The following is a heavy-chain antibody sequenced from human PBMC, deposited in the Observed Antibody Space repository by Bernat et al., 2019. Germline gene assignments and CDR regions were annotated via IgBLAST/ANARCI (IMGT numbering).Heavy chain of an antibody. J-gene: IGHJ4*02. Sequence: QVQLVESGGGVVQPGRSLRLSCAASGFTFSSYAMHWVRQAPGKGLEWVAVISYDGSNKYYADSVKGRFTISRDNSKNTLYLQMNSLRAEDTAVYYCARDQIAAGGPNRRRGWRYCDCWGQGTLVTVS. CDR1: GFTFSSYA. CDR2: ISYDGSNK. CDR3: ARDQIAAGGPNRRRGWRYCDC. V-gene: IGHV3-30-3*01. D-gene: IGHD6-13*01.